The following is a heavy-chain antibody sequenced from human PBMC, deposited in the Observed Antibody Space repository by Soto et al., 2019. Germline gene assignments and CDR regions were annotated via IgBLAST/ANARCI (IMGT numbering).Heavy chain of an antibody. J-gene: IGHJ3*02. V-gene: IGHV1-8*01. CDR1: GYTFTSYD. CDR2: MNPNSGNT. Sequence: GASVKGTCKASGYTFTSYDINSVRQATGQGLEWMGWMNPNSGNTGYAQKFQGRVTMTRNTSISTAYMELSSLRSEDTAVYYCARGGGVAHDAFDIWGQGTMVTVSS. CDR3: ARGGGVAHDAFDI. D-gene: IGHD2-15*01.